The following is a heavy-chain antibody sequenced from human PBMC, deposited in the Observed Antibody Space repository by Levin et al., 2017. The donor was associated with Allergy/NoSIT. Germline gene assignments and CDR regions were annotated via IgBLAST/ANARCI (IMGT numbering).Heavy chain of an antibody. CDR1: GFTFSSYA. J-gene: IGHJ4*02. CDR2: ISYDGSNK. V-gene: IGHV3-30*04. D-gene: IGHD3-3*01. CDR3: ARERLSDYDFWSGYLDY. Sequence: GGSLRLSCAASGFTFSSYAMHWVRQAPGKGLEWVAVISYDGSNKYYADSVKGRFTISRDNSKNTLYLQMNSLRAEDTAVYYCARERLSDYDFWSGYLDYWGQGTLVTVSS.